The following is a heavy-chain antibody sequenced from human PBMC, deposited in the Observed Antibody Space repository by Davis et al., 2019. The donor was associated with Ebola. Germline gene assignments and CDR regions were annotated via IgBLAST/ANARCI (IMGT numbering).Heavy chain of an antibody. D-gene: IGHD2-2*02. CDR1: GGSVSSGSYY. J-gene: IGHJ4*02. Sequence: MPGGSLRLSCTVSGGSVSSGSYYWSWIRQPPGKGLEWIGYIYYSGSTNYNPSLKSRVTISVDKSKNQFSLKLSSVTAADTAVYHCARGGLRYCSSTSCYTLYFDYWGQGTLVTVSS. CDR2: IYYSGST. V-gene: IGHV4-61*01. CDR3: ARGGLRYCSSTSCYTLYFDY.